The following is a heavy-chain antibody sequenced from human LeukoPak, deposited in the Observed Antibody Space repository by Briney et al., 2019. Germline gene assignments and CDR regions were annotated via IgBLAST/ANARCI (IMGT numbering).Heavy chain of an antibody. D-gene: IGHD6-13*01. V-gene: IGHV4-34*01. CDR1: GGSFSGYY. Sequence: PSETLSLTCAVYGGSFSGYYWSWIRQLPGKGLEWIGEINHSGSTNYNPSLKSRVTISVDTSKNQFSLKLSSVTAADTAVYYCARTTGYSSSRYSGLFDYWGQGTLVTVSS. J-gene: IGHJ4*02. CDR3: ARTTGYSSSRYSGLFDY. CDR2: INHSGST.